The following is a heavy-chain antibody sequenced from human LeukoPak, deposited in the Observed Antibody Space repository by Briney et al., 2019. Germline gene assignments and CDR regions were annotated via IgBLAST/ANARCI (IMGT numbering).Heavy chain of an antibody. CDR3: ARGTYCSGGSCYEEYNWFDP. D-gene: IGHD2-15*01. Sequence: PSETLSLTCTVSGGSISSSSYYWGWIRQPPGKGLEWIGSIYYSGSTYYNPSLKSRVTISVDTSKNQFSLKLSSVTAADTAVYYCARGTYCSGGSCYEEYNWFDPWGQGTLVTVSS. CDR1: GGSISSSSYY. CDR2: IYYSGST. V-gene: IGHV4-39*07. J-gene: IGHJ5*02.